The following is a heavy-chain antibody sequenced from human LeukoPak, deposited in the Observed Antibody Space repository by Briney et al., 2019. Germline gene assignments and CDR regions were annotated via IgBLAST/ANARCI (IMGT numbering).Heavy chain of an antibody. D-gene: IGHD6-19*01. CDR2: ISSSSSYI. Sequence: GGSLRLSCAASGFTFSSYSMNWVRQAPWKGLEWVSSISSSSSYIYYADSVKGRFTISRDNAKNSLYLQMNSLRAEDTAVYYCARDQYSSGWHYFDYWGQGTLVTVSS. CDR1: GFTFSSYS. CDR3: ARDQYSSGWHYFDY. J-gene: IGHJ4*02. V-gene: IGHV3-21*01.